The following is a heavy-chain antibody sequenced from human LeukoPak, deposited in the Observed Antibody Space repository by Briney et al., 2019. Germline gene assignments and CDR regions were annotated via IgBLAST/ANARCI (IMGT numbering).Heavy chain of an antibody. V-gene: IGHV4-61*01. CDR1: GGSINSGSYY. Sequence: PSETLSLTCTVSGGSINSGSYYWSWIRQPPGKGLEWIGYIYYSGSTNYNPSLKSRVIISVDTSKNQFSLKLSSVTAADTAVYYCARLAVDTAMVTWGPGDYYYGMDVWGQGTTVTVSS. D-gene: IGHD5-18*01. CDR3: ARLAVDTAMVTWGPGDYYYGMDV. CDR2: IYYSGST. J-gene: IGHJ6*02.